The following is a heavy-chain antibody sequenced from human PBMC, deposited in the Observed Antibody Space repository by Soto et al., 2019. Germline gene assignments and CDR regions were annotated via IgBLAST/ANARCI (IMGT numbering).Heavy chain of an antibody. CDR1: GYSFTSYW. Sequence: GESLKISCKGSGYSFTSYWIGWVRQMPGKGLEWMGIIYPDDSDTRYSPSFRGQVTISVDKSINTAYLQWSSLKASDTAMYYCARRVPMTVVDDAFDIWGRGTMVTVSS. J-gene: IGHJ3*02. CDR2: IYPDDSDT. D-gene: IGHD3-22*01. V-gene: IGHV5-51*01. CDR3: ARRVPMTVVDDAFDI.